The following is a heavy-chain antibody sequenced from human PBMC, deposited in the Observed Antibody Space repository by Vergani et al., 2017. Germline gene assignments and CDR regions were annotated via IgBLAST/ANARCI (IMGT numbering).Heavy chain of an antibody. J-gene: IGHJ5*02. CDR3: GRKQSPASLMDKPIDI. V-gene: IGHV3-11*01. D-gene: IGHD1/OR15-1a*01. CDR1: GASVKSYY. Sequence: QVKLQESGPGLVKPSETLSLTCTVSGASVKSYYWSWIRQPPGKGLEWLAHISDGGETKMYAESLKGRFTVSRDNTKNLLILQMKTLKVDDTATYYCGRKQSPASLMDKPIDIWGQGTLVTVSS. CDR2: ISDGGETK.